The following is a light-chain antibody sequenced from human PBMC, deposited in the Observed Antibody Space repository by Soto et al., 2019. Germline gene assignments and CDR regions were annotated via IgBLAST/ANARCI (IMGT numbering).Light chain of an antibody. CDR3: HQYDNSPLT. CDR2: GAS. V-gene: IGKV3-20*01. Sequence: EIVLTQSPGTLSLSPGERATLSCRASQSVMSNYLSWYQQKPGQPPRLLIYGASSRATGIPDRFSGSGSGTDFTLTISRLEPEDFAVYYCHQYDNSPLTFGGGTKVDIK. J-gene: IGKJ4*01. CDR1: QSVMSNY.